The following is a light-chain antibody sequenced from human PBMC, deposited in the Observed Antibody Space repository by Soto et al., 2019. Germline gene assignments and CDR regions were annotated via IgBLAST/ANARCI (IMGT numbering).Light chain of an antibody. J-gene: IGKJ1*01. CDR2: GAS. V-gene: IGKV3-15*01. CDR3: QQYNNWPPDRT. Sequence: EIVMTQSPATLSVSPGERATLSCRASQSVSSNLAWYQQKPGQAPRLLIYGASTRATGITARFSGSGSGTKFTLTISSLQSEDFAIYFCQQYNNWPPDRTFGQGTKVEIK. CDR1: QSVSSN.